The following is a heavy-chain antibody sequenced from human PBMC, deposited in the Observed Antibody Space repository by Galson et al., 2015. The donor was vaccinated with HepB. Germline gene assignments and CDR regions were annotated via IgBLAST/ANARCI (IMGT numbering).Heavy chain of an antibody. D-gene: IGHD6-13*01. V-gene: IGHV3-21*01. CDR3: ARGRAAGILYYFDY. CDR2: ISSSSSYI. Sequence: SLRLSCEASGFTFSSYSMNWVRQAPGKGLEWVSSISSSSSYIYYADSVKGRFTISRDNAKNSLYLQMNSLRAEDTAVYYCARGRAAGILYYFDYWGQGTLVTVSS. J-gene: IGHJ4*02. CDR1: GFTFSSYS.